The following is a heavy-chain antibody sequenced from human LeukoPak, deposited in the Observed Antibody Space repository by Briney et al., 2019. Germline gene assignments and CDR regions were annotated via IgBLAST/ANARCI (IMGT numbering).Heavy chain of an antibody. D-gene: IGHD3-16*01. CDR3: AREVMTLRGSYYGMDV. V-gene: IGHV3-30*04. Sequence: GGSLRLSCAASGFTFSSYAMHWVRQAPGKGLEWVAVISYDGSNKYYADSVRGRFTISRDNSKNTLCLQMNSLRAEDTAVYYCAREVMTLRGSYYGMDVWGQGTTVTVSS. J-gene: IGHJ6*02. CDR2: ISYDGSNK. CDR1: GFTFSSYA.